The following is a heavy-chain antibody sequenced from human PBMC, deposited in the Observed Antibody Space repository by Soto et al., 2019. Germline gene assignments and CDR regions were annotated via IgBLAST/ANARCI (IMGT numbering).Heavy chain of an antibody. CDR1: GFTFSSYA. Sequence: WGVLRLSCAASGFTFSSYAMSWVRQAPGKGLEWVSAISGSGGSTYYADSVKDRFTISRDNSKNTLYLQMNSLSAEDTAVYYWAKDSRKWSPRGMDAWGQWNTVTDS. V-gene: IGHV3-23*01. D-gene: IGHD2-15*01. CDR3: AKDSRKWSPRGMDA. CDR2: ISGSGGST. J-gene: IGHJ6*02.